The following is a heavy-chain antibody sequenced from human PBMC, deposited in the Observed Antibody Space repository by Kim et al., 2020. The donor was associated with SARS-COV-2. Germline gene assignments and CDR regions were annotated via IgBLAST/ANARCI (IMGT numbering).Heavy chain of an antibody. V-gene: IGHV4-34*01. Sequence: LKSRVTISVDTSKNQFSLKLSSVTAADTAVYYCARDRRITMIVVPSRFDYWGQGTLVTVSS. J-gene: IGHJ4*02. CDR3: ARDRRITMIVVPSRFDY. D-gene: IGHD3-22*01.